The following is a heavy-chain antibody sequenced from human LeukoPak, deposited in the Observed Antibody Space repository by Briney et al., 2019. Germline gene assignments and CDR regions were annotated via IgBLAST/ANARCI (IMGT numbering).Heavy chain of an antibody. CDR1: GFTFSNYP. D-gene: IGHD6-13*01. CDR2: ISGNGGNT. CDR3: AAGYSAGTFYYYGMDV. J-gene: IGHJ6*02. V-gene: IGHV3-64*01. Sequence: GGSLRLSCSASGFTFSNYPMHWVRQAPGKGLEYVSGISGNGGNTYYANSVKGRFTISRDNSKHTLYLQMGSLRAEDMAVYYCAAGYSAGTFYYYGMDVWGQGTTVTVSS.